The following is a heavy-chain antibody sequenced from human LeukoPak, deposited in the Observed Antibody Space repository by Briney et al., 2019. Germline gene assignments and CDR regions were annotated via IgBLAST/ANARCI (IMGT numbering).Heavy chain of an antibody. J-gene: IGHJ2*01. CDR3: ARRLRVVTAQSEQPKPRYFDL. D-gene: IGHD2-21*02. V-gene: IGHV1-18*01. Sequence: AASVKVSCKASGYTFISYGFSWVRQAPGQGLEWMGWISGYNGNTNYAQNLQGRVTMTTDTSTSTAYMELRSLRSDDTAVYYCARRLRVVTAQSEQPKPRYFDLWGRGTQVTVSS. CDR2: ISGYNGNT. CDR1: GYTFISYG.